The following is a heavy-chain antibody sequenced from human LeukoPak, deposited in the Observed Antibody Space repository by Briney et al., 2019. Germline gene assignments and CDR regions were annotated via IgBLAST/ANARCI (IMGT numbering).Heavy chain of an antibody. Sequence: GGSLRLSCAASGFTFSSYAVSWVRQTPGKGLEWVSAISGSGGSTYYADSVKGRFTISRDNSKNTLYLQVNSLRAEDTAVYYCAKDQPATVTYSYFDYWGQGTLVTVSS. CDR3: AKDQPATVTYSYFDY. J-gene: IGHJ4*02. V-gene: IGHV3-23*01. CDR1: GFTFSSYA. D-gene: IGHD4-17*01. CDR2: ISGSGGST.